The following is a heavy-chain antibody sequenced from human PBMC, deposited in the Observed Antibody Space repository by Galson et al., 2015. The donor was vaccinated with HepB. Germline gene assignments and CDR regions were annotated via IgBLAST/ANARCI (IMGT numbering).Heavy chain of an antibody. CDR2: ISAYNGHT. V-gene: IGHV1-18*01. Sequence: SVKVSCKASGYIFVNYGVGWVRQAPGQGLECMGWISAYNGHTNYAQSLQGRVTMTTDTSTNTAYMELRSLTSDDTAVYYCGRYGDDSDYYYYYYMDVWGNGTPVTVSS. CDR3: GRYGDDSDYYYYYYMDV. CDR1: GYIFVNYG. D-gene: IGHD4-17*01. J-gene: IGHJ6*03.